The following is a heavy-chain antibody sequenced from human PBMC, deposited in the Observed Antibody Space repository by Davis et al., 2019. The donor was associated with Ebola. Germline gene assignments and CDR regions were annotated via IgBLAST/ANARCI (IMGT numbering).Heavy chain of an antibody. J-gene: IGHJ4*02. CDR1: GFTFSSYA. CDR2: ISGSGGST. D-gene: IGHD5-18*01. V-gene: IGHV3-23*01. CDR3: AKDGVSRGYSYGYVDY. Sequence: PGGSLRLSCAASGFTFSSYAMSWVRQAPGKGLEWVSVISGSGGSTYYADSVKGRFTISRDNSKNTLYLQMNSLRAEDTAVYYCAKDGVSRGYSYGYVDYWGQGTLVTVSS.